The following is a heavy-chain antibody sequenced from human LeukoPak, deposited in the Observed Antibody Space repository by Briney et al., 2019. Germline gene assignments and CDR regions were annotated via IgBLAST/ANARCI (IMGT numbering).Heavy chain of an antibody. CDR2: ISSSGATI. V-gene: IGHV3-48*03. J-gene: IGHJ4*02. Sequence: GGSLRLSCAASGFSFSVYEMHWVRQAPGKGLEWISDISSSGATIYYADSVKGRFTISRDNAKNSLYLQMNSLRSEDTALYYCTKDSSVTHFDYWGQGTLVTVSS. CDR3: TKDSSVTHFDY. D-gene: IGHD4-17*01. CDR1: GFSFSVYE.